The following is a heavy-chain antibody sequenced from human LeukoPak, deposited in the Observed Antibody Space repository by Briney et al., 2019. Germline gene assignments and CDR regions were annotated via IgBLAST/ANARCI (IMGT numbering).Heavy chain of an antibody. D-gene: IGHD6-6*01. CDR2: IIPILGIA. J-gene: IGHJ6*03. Sequence: GASVKVSCKASGGTFSSYTISWVRQAPGQGLEWMGRIIPILGIANYAQKFQGRVTITADKSTSTAYMELSSLRPEDTAVYYCARTMYSSSSLTSRYYYYYYYMDVWGKGTTVTVSS. CDR3: ARTMYSSSSLTSRYYYYYYYMDV. V-gene: IGHV1-69*02. CDR1: GGTFSSYT.